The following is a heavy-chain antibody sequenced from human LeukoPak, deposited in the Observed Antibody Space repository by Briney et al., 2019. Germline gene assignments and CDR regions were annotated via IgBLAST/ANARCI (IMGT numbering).Heavy chain of an antibody. J-gene: IGHJ6*02. Sequence: GASVKVSCKASGYTFTSYGISWVRQAPGQGLEWMGWISAYNGNTNYAQKLQGRVTMTTDTSTSTAYMELRSLRSDDTAVYYCARETHDYGDYAKRDYYYYGMDVWGQGTTVTVSS. V-gene: IGHV1-18*01. CDR3: ARETHDYGDYAKRDYYYYGMDV. CDR1: GYTFTSYG. D-gene: IGHD4-17*01. CDR2: ISAYNGNT.